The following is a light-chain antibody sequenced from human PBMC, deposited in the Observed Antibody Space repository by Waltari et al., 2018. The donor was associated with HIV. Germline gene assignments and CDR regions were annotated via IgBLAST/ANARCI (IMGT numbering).Light chain of an antibody. Sequence: SVLTQPPSASGTPGQKVTISCSGSSSHIGSNSVFWYQQLPGAATKLLIYRDTQRPSGVPDRFSGSKSGTSASLAISGLRSEDEAVYSCATWDDSLNGVLFGGGTNLNVL. CDR1: SSHIGSNS. V-gene: IGLV1-47*01. J-gene: IGLJ2*01. CDR2: RDT. CDR3: ATWDDSLNGVL.